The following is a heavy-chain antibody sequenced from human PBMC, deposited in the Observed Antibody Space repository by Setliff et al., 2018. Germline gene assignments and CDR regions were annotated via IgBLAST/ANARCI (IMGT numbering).Heavy chain of an antibody. V-gene: IGHV1-69*06. D-gene: IGHD3-9*01. J-gene: IGHJ6*03. CDR1: GGTFSSYA. Sequence: SVKVSCKASGGTFSSYAISWVRQAPGQGLEWMGGIIPIFGTAISAQKFQDRVSITADRTTYTAYLELTSLTLEDTAVYYCATSPKKVTGSDYYNYYMDVWGKGTTVTVSS. CDR3: ATSPKKVTGSDYYNYYMDV. CDR2: IIPIFGTA.